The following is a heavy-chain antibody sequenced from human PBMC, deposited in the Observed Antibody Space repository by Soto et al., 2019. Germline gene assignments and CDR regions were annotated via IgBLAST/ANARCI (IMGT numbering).Heavy chain of an antibody. V-gene: IGHV4-34*01. CDR1: GGSFSGYY. J-gene: IGHJ4*02. CDR3: ARDKITGLSDY. CDR2: INHSGST. Sequence: QVQLQQWGAGLLKPSETLSLTCAVYGGSFSGYYWTWIRQPPGTGLEWIGEINHSGSTNYNPSLKSRVTISVDTSKNQFSLKLTSVTAAATAVYYCARDKITGLSDYWGQGTLVTVSS. D-gene: IGHD2-8*02.